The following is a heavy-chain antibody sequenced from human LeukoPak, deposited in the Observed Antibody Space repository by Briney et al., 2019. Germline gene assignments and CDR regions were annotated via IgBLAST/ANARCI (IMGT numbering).Heavy chain of an antibody. D-gene: IGHD6-13*01. CDR2: IWYDGSNK. J-gene: IGHJ6*02. Sequence: GGSLRLSCAASGLTFSSYGMHWVRQAPGKGLEWVAVIWYDGSNKYYADSVKGRFTISRDNSKNTLYLQMNSLRAEDTAVYYCARDFSIVGQQLVPGYYYGMDVWGQGTTVTVSS. V-gene: IGHV3-33*01. CDR1: GLTFSSYG. CDR3: ARDFSIVGQQLVPGYYYGMDV.